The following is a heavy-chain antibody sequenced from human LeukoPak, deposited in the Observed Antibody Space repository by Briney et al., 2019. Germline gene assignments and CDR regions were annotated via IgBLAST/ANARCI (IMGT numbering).Heavy chain of an antibody. Sequence: GGSLRLSCAASGFDFGAYEMNWVRQAPGKGLEWVSYISGSGSIVYYSDSVKGRFTISRDNAKNSLYLQMNSLTAEDTAVYYCARGGRGGYNWDYWGQGTLATVSS. J-gene: IGHJ4*02. CDR3: ARGGRGGYNWDY. CDR2: ISGSGSIV. V-gene: IGHV3-48*03. D-gene: IGHD5-24*01. CDR1: GFDFGAYE.